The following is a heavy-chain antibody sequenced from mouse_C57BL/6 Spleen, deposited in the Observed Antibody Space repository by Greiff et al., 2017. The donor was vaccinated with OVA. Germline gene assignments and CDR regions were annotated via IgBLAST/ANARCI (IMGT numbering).Heavy chain of an antibody. V-gene: IGHV5-16*01. CDR3: AREGSYGYFDV. Sequence: EVQLVESEGGLVQPGSSMKLSCTASGFTFSDYYMAWVRQVPEKGLEWVANINYDGSSTYYLDSLKSRFIISRDNAKNILYLQMSSLKSEDTATYYCAREGSYGYFDVWGTGTTVTVSS. J-gene: IGHJ1*03. CDR2: INYDGSST. CDR1: GFTFSDYY.